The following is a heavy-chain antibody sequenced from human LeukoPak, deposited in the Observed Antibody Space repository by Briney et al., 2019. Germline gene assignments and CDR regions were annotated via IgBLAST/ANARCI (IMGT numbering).Heavy chain of an antibody. CDR3: ARNARDSVFDL. Sequence: PGGSLRLSCAASGFTFSRNGMHWVRQAPGKGLEWVAVILPDGSDKYYADSVTGRFTISRDNSKNTLYLRMNSLRADDTAVYYCARNARDSVFDLWGQGTMVTVSS. V-gene: IGHV3-33*01. J-gene: IGHJ3*01. CDR1: GFTFSRNG. CDR2: ILPDGSDK.